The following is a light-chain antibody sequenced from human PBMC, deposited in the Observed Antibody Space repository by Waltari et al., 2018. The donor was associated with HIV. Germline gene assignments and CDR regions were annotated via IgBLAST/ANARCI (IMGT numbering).Light chain of an antibody. Sequence: DIQLTQSPSYASASAGDTVPVTCRASQDISRSLAWYQQKPGKAPELLIFAASTLPSGISSRFSGSGSGTSFTLTINTLRTEDFAVYYCQQADSLPLTFGGGTKVEI. CDR2: AAS. V-gene: IGKV1-12*01. CDR1: QDISRS. J-gene: IGKJ4*01. CDR3: QQADSLPLT.